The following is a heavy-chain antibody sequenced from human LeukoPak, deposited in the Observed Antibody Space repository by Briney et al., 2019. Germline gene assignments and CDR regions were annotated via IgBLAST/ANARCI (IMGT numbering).Heavy chain of an antibody. J-gene: IGHJ5*02. CDR2: ISYSGTTV. CDR1: GFTFSDDY. D-gene: IGHD3-10*01. V-gene: IGHV3-11*01. CDR3: AREDGPVRGVLT. Sequence: GGSLRLSCAASGFTFSDDYMSWIRQAPGKGLEWIAYISYSGTTVDYADSVRGRFSISRDNAANSLYLQMSSLRGEDTAVYYCAREDGPVRGVLTWGRGTLVTVSS.